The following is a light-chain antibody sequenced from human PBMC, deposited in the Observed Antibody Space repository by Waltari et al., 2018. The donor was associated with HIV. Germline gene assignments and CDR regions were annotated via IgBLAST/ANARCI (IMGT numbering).Light chain of an antibody. CDR3: ATWDDSLNAWV. CDR1: SSNIGSNP. V-gene: IGLV1-44*01. J-gene: IGLJ3*02. Sequence: QSVLNQSPSASGPPGQRVIISCSGSSSNIGSNPVTWYQQFPGTAPKLLIYSYGQRPSGVPERFSGSKSATSASLAISGLRSEDEADYYCATWDDSLNAWVFGGGTKLTVL. CDR2: SYG.